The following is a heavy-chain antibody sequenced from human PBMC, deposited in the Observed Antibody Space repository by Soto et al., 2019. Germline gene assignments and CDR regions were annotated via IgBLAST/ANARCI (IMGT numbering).Heavy chain of an antibody. V-gene: IGHV3-30-3*01. D-gene: IGHD6-19*01. Sequence: QVQLVESGGGVVQPGRSLRLSCAASGFTFSSYAMHWVRQAPGKGLEWVAVISYDGSNKYYADSVKGRFTISRDNSKNTRYLQMNSLRAEDTAVYYCARERYSSGWYYYYYGMDVWGQGTTVTVSS. CDR2: ISYDGSNK. CDR3: ARERYSSGWYYYYYGMDV. J-gene: IGHJ6*02. CDR1: GFTFSSYA.